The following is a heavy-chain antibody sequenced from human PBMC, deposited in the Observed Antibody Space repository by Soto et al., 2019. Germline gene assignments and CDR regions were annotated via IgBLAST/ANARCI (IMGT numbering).Heavy chain of an antibody. CDR2: IIPIFGTA. D-gene: IGHD3-22*01. V-gene: IGHV1-69*13. J-gene: IGHJ6*02. Sequence: SVKVSCKASGGTFSSYAISWVRQAPGQGLEWMGGIIPIFGTANYAQKFQGRVTITADESTSTAYMELSSLRSEDTAVYYCARVRGDDSSGYYPTLYYYYYYGMDVWGQGTTVTVSS. CDR1: GGTFSSYA. CDR3: ARVRGDDSSGYYPTLYYYYYYGMDV.